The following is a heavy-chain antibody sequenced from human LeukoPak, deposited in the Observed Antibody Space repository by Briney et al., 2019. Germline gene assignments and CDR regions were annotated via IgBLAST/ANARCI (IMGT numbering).Heavy chain of an antibody. V-gene: IGHV3-23*01. J-gene: IGHJ3*02. D-gene: IGHD4-17*01. CDR3: AKGRLRKMIIPFDI. CDR1: GFTFSSSA. Sequence: GGSLRLSCEASGFTFSSSAMSWARQAPGKGLEWVSAISGSGGTTYYADSVKGGFTISRDSSKNTLYLQMNSLRAEDTAVYYCAKGRLRKMIIPFDIWGQGTMVTVSS. CDR2: ISGSGGTT.